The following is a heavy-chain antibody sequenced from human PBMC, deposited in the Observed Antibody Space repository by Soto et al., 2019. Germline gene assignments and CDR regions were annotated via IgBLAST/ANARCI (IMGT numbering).Heavy chain of an antibody. V-gene: IGHV1-69*13. CDR2: FVAMLGTP. Sequence: SVKVSCKASGSTFGSPGIAWVRQAPGQGLEWMGGFVAMLGTPTYAKKVQGRATITADESLTSSYLELRSLRSEDTAVYFCARGALAKFDYWGQGTVVTGSS. CDR1: GSTFGSPG. J-gene: IGHJ4*02. CDR3: ARGALAKFDY.